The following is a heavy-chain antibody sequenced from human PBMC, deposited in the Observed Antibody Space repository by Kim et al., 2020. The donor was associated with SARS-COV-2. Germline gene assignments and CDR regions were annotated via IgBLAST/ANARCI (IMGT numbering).Heavy chain of an antibody. D-gene: IGHD3-10*01. J-gene: IGHJ4*02. CDR3: ARGNSPTDYYFDY. Sequence: YYLDAVSGRFTISRDNAKNSLYLQMNSLRAEDRAVYYCARGNSPTDYYFDYWGQGTLVTVSS. V-gene: IGHV3-7*01.